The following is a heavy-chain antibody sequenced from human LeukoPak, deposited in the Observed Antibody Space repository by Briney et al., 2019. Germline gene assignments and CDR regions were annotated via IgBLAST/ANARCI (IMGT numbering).Heavy chain of an antibody. CDR1: GFTFSNTW. V-gene: IGHV3-30*03. D-gene: IGHD7-27*01. Sequence: GGSLRLSCAASGFTFSNTWMNWVRQAPGKGLEWVAVISYDGSNEYYADSVKGRFAISRDTSKNTLYLQMNGLRAEDTALYYCARKFLTGRLIDYWGQGTLVTVSS. CDR3: ARKFLTGRLIDY. CDR2: ISYDGSNE. J-gene: IGHJ4*02.